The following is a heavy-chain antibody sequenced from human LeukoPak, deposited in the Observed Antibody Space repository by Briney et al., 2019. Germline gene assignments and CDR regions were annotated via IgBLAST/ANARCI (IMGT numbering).Heavy chain of an antibody. CDR3: AKDGSGGSGSYWGFDY. CDR2: ISGGDGST. CDR1: GFLFSTYA. J-gene: IGHJ4*02. Sequence: GGSLRLSCAASGFLFSTYAMSWVRQAPGKGLEWVSGISGGDGSTFHAESVQGRFTISRDNSKNTLYLQMNSLRAEDTAVYYCAKDGSGGSGSYWGFDYWGQGTLVTVSS. D-gene: IGHD3-10*01. V-gene: IGHV3-23*01.